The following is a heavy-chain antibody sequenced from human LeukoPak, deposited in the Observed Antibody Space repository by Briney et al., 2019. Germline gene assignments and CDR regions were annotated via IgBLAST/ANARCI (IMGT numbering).Heavy chain of an antibody. CDR1: GGSISSSSYY. CDR2: IYYSGST. J-gene: IGHJ5*02. Sequence: SETLSLTCTVSGGSISSSSYYWGWIRQPPGKGLEWIGSIYYSGSTYYNPSLKSRVTISVDTSKNQFSLKLSSVTAADTAVYYCARDKGTFGANWFDPWGQGTLVTVSS. CDR3: ARDKGTFGANWFDP. V-gene: IGHV4-39*07. D-gene: IGHD3-10*01.